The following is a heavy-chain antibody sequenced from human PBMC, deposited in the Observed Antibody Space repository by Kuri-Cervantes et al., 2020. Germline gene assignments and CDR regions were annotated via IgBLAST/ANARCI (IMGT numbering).Heavy chain of an antibody. CDR1: GFTFSSYW. D-gene: IGHD6-19*01. CDR2: IKQDGSEK. CDR3: AKVEGGGWEDAFDI. V-gene: IGHV3-7*03. Sequence: GGSLRLSCAASGFTFSSYWMSWVRQAPGKGLEWVANIKQDGSEKYYVDSVKGRFTISRDNAKNSLYLQMNSLRAEDTAVYYCAKVEGGGWEDAFDIWGQGTMVTVSS. J-gene: IGHJ3*02.